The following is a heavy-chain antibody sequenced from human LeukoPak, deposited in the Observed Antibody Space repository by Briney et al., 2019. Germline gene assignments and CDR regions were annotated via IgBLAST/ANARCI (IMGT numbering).Heavy chain of an antibody. D-gene: IGHD1-1*01. CDR1: GYTLTELS. J-gene: IGHJ3*02. Sequence: ASVKVSCKVSGYTLTELSMHWVRQAPGKGLEWMGGFDPEDGETIYAQKSQGRVTMTEDTSTDTAYMELSSLRSEDTAVYYCATQQLRERPPGEGDAFDIWGQGTMVTVSS. CDR2: FDPEDGET. CDR3: ATQQLRERPPGEGDAFDI. V-gene: IGHV1-24*01.